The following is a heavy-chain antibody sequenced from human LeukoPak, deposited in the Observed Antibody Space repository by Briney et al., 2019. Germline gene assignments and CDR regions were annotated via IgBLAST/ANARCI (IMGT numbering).Heavy chain of an antibody. CDR3: ARVWFISGSYNVDY. CDR1: GYGFINYG. CDR2: ISIYSGNT. D-gene: IGHD1-26*01. J-gene: IGHJ4*02. Sequence: ASVKVSCKASGYGFINYGISWVRQAPGQGLEWMGWISIYSGNTSYAQKFQGRVTVTTDTSTRTAYKELGSLRSDDTAVYYCARVWFISGSYNVDYWGQGTLVSVPS. V-gene: IGHV1-18*01.